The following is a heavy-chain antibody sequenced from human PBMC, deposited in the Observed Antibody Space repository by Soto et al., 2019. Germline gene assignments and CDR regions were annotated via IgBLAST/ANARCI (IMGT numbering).Heavy chain of an antibody. J-gene: IGHJ6*02. CDR3: AREYYDFWNGYYSYYYYGMDV. CDR1: GFTFSSYW. CDR2: INSDGSST. Sequence: EVQLVESGGGLVQPGGSLRLSCAASGFTFSSYWMHWVRQAPGKGLVWVSRINSDGSSTSYADSVKGRFTISRDNAKNTLYLQMNSLRAEDTTVYYCAREYYDFWNGYYSYYYYGMDVWGQGTTVTISS. D-gene: IGHD3-3*01. V-gene: IGHV3-74*01.